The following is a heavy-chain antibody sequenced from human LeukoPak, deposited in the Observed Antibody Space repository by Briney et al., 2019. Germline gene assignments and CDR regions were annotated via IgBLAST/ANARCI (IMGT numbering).Heavy chain of an antibody. V-gene: IGHV3-23*01. Sequence: GGSLRLSCAASGFTFSSYAMSWVPQAPGKGLEWVSTIIGSGGDTYYADSVKGRFTISRDTSKNTLYLQMKSLRAEDTAVYYCAKAWAAAGTFASWGQGTLVTVSS. CDR1: GFTFSSYA. CDR3: AKAWAAAGTFAS. J-gene: IGHJ4*02. D-gene: IGHD6-13*01. CDR2: IIGSGGDT.